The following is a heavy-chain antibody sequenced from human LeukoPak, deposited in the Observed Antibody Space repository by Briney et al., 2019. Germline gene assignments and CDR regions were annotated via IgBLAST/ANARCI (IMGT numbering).Heavy chain of an antibody. CDR3: ARRMSQNYDVWSGYYTAEWSDL. V-gene: IGHV3-20*04. D-gene: IGHD3-3*01. CDR1: GFKFGDYD. Sequence: PGGSLRLSCAASGFKFGDYDMTWVRQTPGKGLEWVSGIIWSGDSTSYAASVKGRFTISRDNGKSSLYLQMKSLRAEDTALYYCARRMSQNYDVWSGYYTAEWSDLWGQGTLVIVSS. J-gene: IGHJ5*02. CDR2: IIWSGDST.